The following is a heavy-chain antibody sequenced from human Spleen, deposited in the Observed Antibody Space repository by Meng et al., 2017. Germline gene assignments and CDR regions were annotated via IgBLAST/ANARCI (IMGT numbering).Heavy chain of an antibody. CDR2: INPNSGGT. CDR3: TREVDSSSWYIEYYFYGLDV. Sequence: ASVKVSCKASGYTFTGYYIHWVRQAPGQGLEWMGWINPNSGGTNYAQNFQGRVTMTRDTSIGTAYMELNSLRAEDTAVYYCTREVDSSSWYIEYYFYGLDVWGQGTTVTVSS. V-gene: IGHV1-2*02. CDR1: GYTFTGYY. D-gene: IGHD6-13*01. J-gene: IGHJ6*02.